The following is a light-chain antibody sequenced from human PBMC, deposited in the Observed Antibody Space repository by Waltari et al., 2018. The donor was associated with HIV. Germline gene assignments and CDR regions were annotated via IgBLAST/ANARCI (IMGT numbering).Light chain of an antibody. V-gene: IGLV1-40*01. Sequence: QSELTQPPSVSAAPGQRVTISCTGSSSNIGAGYDVHWYQQVPGRAPKVVIYGNSNRTAGVPERFSGSKSGSSAPLVIPGLQSEDEADYYCQAYDSNLSGLFGGGTKVTVL. CDR1: SSNIGAGYD. J-gene: IGLJ2*01. CDR3: QAYDSNLSGL. CDR2: GNS.